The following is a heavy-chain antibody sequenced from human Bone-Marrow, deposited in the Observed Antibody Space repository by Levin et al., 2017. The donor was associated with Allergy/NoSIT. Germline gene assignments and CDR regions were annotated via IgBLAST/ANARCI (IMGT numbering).Heavy chain of an antibody. CDR3: ARHPSALSFDY. J-gene: IGHJ4*02. CDR1: GGSISNYY. Sequence: MTSETLSLTCSVSGGSISNYYWSWIRQSPGKGLEWIGYIFYTGTTNYNPSLKSRVAISMDTSKNQFSLKLSSVTAADTAVYYCARHPSALSFDYWGQGTQVTVSS. CDR2: IFYTGTT. D-gene: IGHD3-10*01. V-gene: IGHV4-59*08.